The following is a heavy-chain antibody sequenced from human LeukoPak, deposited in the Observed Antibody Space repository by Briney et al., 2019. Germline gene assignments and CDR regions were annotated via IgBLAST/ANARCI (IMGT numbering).Heavy chain of an antibody. CDR2: IRSKAYGGTT. Sequence: GGSLRLSCTASGFTFCDYAMSGVRQAPGKGVGWVGFIRSKAYGGTTEYAASVKGRFTISRDDSKSIAYLQMNSLKTEDTAVYYCTRGLHDYGDYGIDYWGQGTLVTVSS. CDR1: GFTFCDYA. V-gene: IGHV3-49*04. D-gene: IGHD4-17*01. CDR3: TRGLHDYGDYGIDY. J-gene: IGHJ4*02.